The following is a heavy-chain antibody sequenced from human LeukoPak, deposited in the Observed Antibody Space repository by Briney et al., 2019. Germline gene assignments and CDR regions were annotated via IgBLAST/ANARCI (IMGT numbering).Heavy chain of an antibody. J-gene: IGHJ4*02. D-gene: IGHD1-26*01. CDR3: ARGDSGTYTTHY. CDR1: GYTFTGYL. CDR2: INPNSGDT. Sequence: ASVKVSCKASGYTFTGYLIHWVRQAPGQGLEWMGWINPNSGDTNYAQKFQGRVTMTRDTSISTAYMELSRLRSDDTAVYYCARGDSGTYTTHYWGQGTLVTVSP. V-gene: IGHV1-2*02.